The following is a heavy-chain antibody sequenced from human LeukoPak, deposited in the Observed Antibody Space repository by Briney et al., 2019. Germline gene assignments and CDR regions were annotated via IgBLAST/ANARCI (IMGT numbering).Heavy chain of an antibody. J-gene: IGHJ4*02. CDR2: IYYSGST. D-gene: IGHD4-17*01. CDR3: ARGNYGDYVDY. CDR1: GVSINSYY. Sequence: SETLSLTCTVSGVSINSYYWSWIRQPPGKGLEWIGCIYYSGSTNYNPSLKSRVTISVDTSKNQFSLKLSSVTAADTAVYYCARGNYGDYVDYWGQGTLVTVSS. V-gene: IGHV4-59*08.